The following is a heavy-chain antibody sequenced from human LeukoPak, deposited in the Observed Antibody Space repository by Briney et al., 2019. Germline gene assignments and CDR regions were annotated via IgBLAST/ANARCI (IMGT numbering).Heavy chain of an antibody. CDR1: GGSISSYY. Sequence: PSETLSLTCTVSGGSISSYYWSWIRQPPGKGLEWIGDIYYSGITNYNPSLKSRVTISVDTSKNQFSLKLSSVTAAETAIYYCARIDGGHHLSPFDYWGQGTLVTVSS. J-gene: IGHJ4*02. CDR3: ARIDGGHHLSPFDY. CDR2: IYYSGIT. V-gene: IGHV4-59*08. D-gene: IGHD4-23*01.